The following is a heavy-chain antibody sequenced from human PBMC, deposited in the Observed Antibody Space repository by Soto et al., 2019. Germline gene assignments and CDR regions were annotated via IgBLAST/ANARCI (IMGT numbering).Heavy chain of an antibody. CDR3: AAERGGDYVWGSYRPGEYYGMDV. CDR1: GYTFTSYG. V-gene: IGHV1-18*01. Sequence: ASVKVSCKASGYTFTSYGISWVRQAPGQGLEWMGWISAHNGNTNYAQKLQGRVTMTTDTSTSTAYMELRSLRSEDTAVYYCAAERGGDYVWGSYRPGEYYGMDVWGQGTTVTVSS. CDR2: ISAHNGNT. J-gene: IGHJ6*02. D-gene: IGHD3-16*02.